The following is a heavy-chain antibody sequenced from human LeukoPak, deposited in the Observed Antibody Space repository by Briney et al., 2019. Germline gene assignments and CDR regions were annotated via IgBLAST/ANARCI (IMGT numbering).Heavy chain of an antibody. CDR1: GGSISSGSYY. CDR3: ARGSGSYYES. CDR2: IYTSGST. J-gene: IGHJ4*02. V-gene: IGHV4-61*02. Sequence: SQTLSLTCTVSGGSISSGSYYWSWIRQPAGKGLEWIGRIYTSGSTNYNPSLKSRVTISVGTSKNQFSLKLSAVTAADTAVYYCARGSGSYYESWGQGTLVTVSS. D-gene: IGHD1-26*01.